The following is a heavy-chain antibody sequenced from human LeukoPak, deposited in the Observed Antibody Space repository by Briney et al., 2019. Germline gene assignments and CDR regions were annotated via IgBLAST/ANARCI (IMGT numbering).Heavy chain of an antibody. CDR2: IYPGDSDT. J-gene: IGHJ4*02. D-gene: IGHD3-10*01. Sequence: RGESLKISCKGSGYSFTSYWIGWGRHMPGKGLEWTGIIYPGDSDTRYSPSFEGQVTISANKSISTAYLQWSSLNASDTAMYYCARSWPMAQNLDSWGQGTLVTVSS. V-gene: IGHV5-51*01. CDR1: GYSFTSYW. CDR3: ARSWPMAQNLDS.